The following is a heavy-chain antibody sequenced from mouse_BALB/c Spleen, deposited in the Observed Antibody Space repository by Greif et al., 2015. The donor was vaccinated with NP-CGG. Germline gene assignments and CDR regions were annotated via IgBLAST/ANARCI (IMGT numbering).Heavy chain of an antibody. Sequence: VQLQQSGAELVKPGASVKLSCKASGYTFTSCYMYWVKQRPGQGLEWIGEINPSNGGTNFNEKFKSKATLTVDKSSSTAYMRLSSLTSEDSAVYYCTRSDYYGPHFDYWGQGTTLSVSS. J-gene: IGHJ2*01. CDR2: INPSNGGT. V-gene: IGHV1S81*02. CDR3: TRSDYYGPHFDY. D-gene: IGHD1-1*01. CDR1: GYTFTSCY.